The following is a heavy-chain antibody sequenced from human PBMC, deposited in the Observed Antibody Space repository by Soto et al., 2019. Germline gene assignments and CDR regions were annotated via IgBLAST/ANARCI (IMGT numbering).Heavy chain of an antibody. CDR3: ASIRANTYYYGMDV. D-gene: IGHD3-10*01. V-gene: IGHV1-69*12. Sequence: QVQLVQSGAEVKKPGSSVKVSCKASGGTFSSYAISWVRQAPGQGLEWMGGIIPIFGTADYAQKFQGRVTXTADESTGTAYMELSSLRSEDTAVYYCASIRANTYYYGMDVWGQGTTVTVSS. CDR2: IIPIFGTA. CDR1: GGTFSSYA. J-gene: IGHJ6*02.